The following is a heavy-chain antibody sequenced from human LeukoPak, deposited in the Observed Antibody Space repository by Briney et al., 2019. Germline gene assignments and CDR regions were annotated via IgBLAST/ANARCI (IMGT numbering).Heavy chain of an antibody. CDR2: IKQDGSEK. J-gene: IGHJ4*02. CDR3: ARVPVPGAYCGDDCKYYFDY. CDR1: GFTFSSYA. Sequence: GRSLRLSCAASGFTFSSYAMHWVRQAPGKGLEWVANIKQDGSEKYYVDSVKGRFTISRDNAKNSLYLQMNSLRAEDTAVYYCARVPVPGAYCGDDCKYYFDYWGQGTLVTVSS. D-gene: IGHD2-21*02. V-gene: IGHV3-7*03.